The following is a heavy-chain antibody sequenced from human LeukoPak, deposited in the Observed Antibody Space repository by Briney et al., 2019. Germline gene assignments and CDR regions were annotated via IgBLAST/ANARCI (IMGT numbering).Heavy chain of an antibody. Sequence: GGSLRLSCAASGFTFSSYSMNWVRQAPGKGLEWVSSISSSSSYIYYADSVKGRFTISRDYAKNSLYLQMNSLRAEDTAVYYCASSGYCSSTSCYWGEDWFDPWGQGTLVTVSS. CDR3: ASSGYCSSTSCYWGEDWFDP. J-gene: IGHJ5*02. V-gene: IGHV3-21*01. CDR1: GFTFSSYS. D-gene: IGHD2-2*01. CDR2: ISSSSSYI.